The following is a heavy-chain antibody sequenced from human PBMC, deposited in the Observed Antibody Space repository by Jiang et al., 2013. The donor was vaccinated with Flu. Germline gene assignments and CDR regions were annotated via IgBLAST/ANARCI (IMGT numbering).Heavy chain of an antibody. J-gene: IGHJ3*02. D-gene: IGHD1-26*01. Sequence: RLSCTASGFTFGDYAMSWVRQAPGKGLEWVGFIRSKAYGGTTEYAASVKGRFTISRDDSKSIAYLQMNSLKTEDTAVYYCTRDPHSGSYGEGAFDIWGQGTMVTVSS. CDR3: TRDPHSGSYGEGAFDI. V-gene: IGHV3-49*04. CDR1: GFTFGDYA. CDR2: IRSKAYGGTT.